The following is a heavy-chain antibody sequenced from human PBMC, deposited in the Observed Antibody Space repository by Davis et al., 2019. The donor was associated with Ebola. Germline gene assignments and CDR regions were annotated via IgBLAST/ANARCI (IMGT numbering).Heavy chain of an antibody. J-gene: IGHJ4*02. CDR2: INHSGST. D-gene: IGHD1-1*01. Sequence: MPSETLSLTCAVYGGSFSGYYWSWIRQPPGKGLEWIGEINHSGSTNYNPSLKSRVTISVDTSKNQFSLKLSSVTAADTAVYYCARVRAYNWNDGSDYWGQGTLVTVSS. CDR3: ARVRAYNWNDGSDY. V-gene: IGHV4-34*01. CDR1: GGSFSGYY.